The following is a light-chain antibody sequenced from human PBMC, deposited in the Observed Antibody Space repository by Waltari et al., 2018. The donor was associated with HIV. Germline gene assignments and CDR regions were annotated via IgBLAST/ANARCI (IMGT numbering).Light chain of an antibody. CDR2: DVT. V-gene: IGLV2-8*01. CDR3: ASHAGSKDV. Sequence: QSALTQPPSASGSPGQSVTIPCTGTSSDVGAYNYVSWFQQHPGKAPKPMFYDVTKRPSGVPCRVSGSKSGNTASLTVSGLQAEDEADYYCASHAGSKDVFGGGTRLTVL. J-gene: IGLJ2*01. CDR1: SSDVGAYNY.